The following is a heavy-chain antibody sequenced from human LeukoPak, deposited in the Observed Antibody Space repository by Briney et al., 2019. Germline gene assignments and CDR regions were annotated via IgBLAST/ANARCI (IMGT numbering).Heavy chain of an antibody. J-gene: IGHJ3*02. Sequence: ASVKVSCKASGYTFTSYYMHWVRQAPGQGLEWMGTINPSGGSTSYAQKFQGRVTMTEDTSTDTAYMELSSLRSEDTAVYYCATAGWELRRDAFDIWGQGTMVTVSS. CDR1: GYTFTSYY. D-gene: IGHD2-15*01. CDR2: INPSGGST. CDR3: ATAGWELRRDAFDI. V-gene: IGHV1-46*01.